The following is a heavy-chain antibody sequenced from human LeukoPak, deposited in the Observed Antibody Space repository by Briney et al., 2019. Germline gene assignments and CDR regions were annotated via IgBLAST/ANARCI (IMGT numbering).Heavy chain of an antibody. CDR1: GGSITTTNW. D-gene: IGHD1-26*01. CDR3: TRESGAFSPFGF. CDR2: VHLGGAT. V-gene: IGHV4-4*02. Sequence: PSETLSLTCTVSGGSITTTNWWSWVRQPPGKGLEWIGEVHLGGATNYNPSLESRVSMSIDKSKNHLSLEVTSVTAADTAIYYCTRESGAFSPFGFWGLGTLVTVSS. J-gene: IGHJ4*02.